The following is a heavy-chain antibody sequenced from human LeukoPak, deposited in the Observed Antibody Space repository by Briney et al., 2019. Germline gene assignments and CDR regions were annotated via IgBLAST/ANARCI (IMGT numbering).Heavy chain of an antibody. CDR1: GFTFSSYA. V-gene: IGHV3-23*01. Sequence: GGSLRLSCAASGFTFSSYAMSWVRQAPGKGLEWVSAIRGSGGSTYYADSVKGRFTISRDNSKNTLYLQMNSLRAEDTAVYYWAKDRRSQWLVQDYWGQGTLVTVSS. CDR3: AKDRRSQWLVQDY. D-gene: IGHD6-19*01. J-gene: IGHJ4*02. CDR2: IRGSGGST.